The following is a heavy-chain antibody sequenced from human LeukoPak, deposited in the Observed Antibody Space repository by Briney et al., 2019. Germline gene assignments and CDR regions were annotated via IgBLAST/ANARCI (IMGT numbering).Heavy chain of an antibody. CDR3: ARGSCSSTSCSYYYGMDV. CDR1: GYTFTSYA. V-gene: IGHV7-4-1*02. Sequence: GASVKVSCKASGYTFTSYAMNWVRQAPGQGLEWMGWINTNTGNPTYAQGFTGRFVFSLDTSVSTAYLQISSLKAEDTAVYYCARGSCSSTSCSYYYGMDVWGQGTTVTVSS. D-gene: IGHD2-2*01. CDR2: INTNTGNP. J-gene: IGHJ6*02.